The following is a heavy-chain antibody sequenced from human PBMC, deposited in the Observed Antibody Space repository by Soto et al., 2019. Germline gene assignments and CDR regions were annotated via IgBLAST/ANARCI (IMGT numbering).Heavy chain of an antibody. CDR1: GGSISSSSYY. D-gene: IGHD3-3*01. CDR2: IYYSGST. Sequence: SETLSLTCTVSGGSISSSSYYWGWIRQPPGKGLEGIGSIYYSGSTYYNPSLKSRVTISVDTSKNQFSLKLSSVTAADTAVYYCVRHVNQFWSAYFLIDFWGRGTLVTVSS. J-gene: IGHJ4*01. CDR3: VRHVNQFWSAYFLIDF. V-gene: IGHV4-39*01.